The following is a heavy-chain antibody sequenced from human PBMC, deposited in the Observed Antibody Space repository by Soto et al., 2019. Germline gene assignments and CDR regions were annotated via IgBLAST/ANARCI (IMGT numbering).Heavy chain of an antibody. D-gene: IGHD6-6*01. CDR3: ARGLKQLSEYSSSSGLNWFDP. J-gene: IGHJ5*02. Sequence: EVQLVESGGGLVQPGGSLRLSCAASGFTFSSYDMHWVRQATGKGLEWVSAIGTAGDTYYPGSVKGRFTISRENAQNSWYLQMNSLRAVDTAVYYCARGLKQLSEYSSSSGLNWFDPWGQGTLVTVS. CDR2: IGTAGDT. V-gene: IGHV3-13*01. CDR1: GFTFSSYD.